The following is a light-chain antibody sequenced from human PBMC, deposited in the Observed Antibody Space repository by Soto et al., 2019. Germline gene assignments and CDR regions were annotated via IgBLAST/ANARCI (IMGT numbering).Light chain of an antibody. V-gene: IGKV1-5*01. CDR1: QSVSSW. J-gene: IGKJ1*01. CDR3: QHYNTYSPGT. CDR2: DAS. Sequence: DIQMTQTPATLSAFAGDRVTVTCRASQSVSSWVAWYQEKPGRGTKLMIYDASTWQSGVPSRFIGSGSGTDFTLTLPSLQPDDFANYYCQHYNTYSPGTFGQGTKVDIK.